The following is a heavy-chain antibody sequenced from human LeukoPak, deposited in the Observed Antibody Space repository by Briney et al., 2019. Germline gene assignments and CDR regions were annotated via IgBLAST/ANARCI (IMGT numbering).Heavy chain of an antibody. D-gene: IGHD6-13*01. CDR2: ISISSSCI. Sequence: PGGSLRLSCAASGFTFSSYSMNWVRQAPGKGLEWVSSISISSSCIYYADSVKGRFTISGNNANNSLYLQINSLRPKKTPVYNRAKQQVAYYFDFWGQGTLVTVSS. J-gene: IGHJ4*02. CDR1: GFTFSSYS. V-gene: IGHV3-21*01. CDR3: AKQQVAYYFDF.